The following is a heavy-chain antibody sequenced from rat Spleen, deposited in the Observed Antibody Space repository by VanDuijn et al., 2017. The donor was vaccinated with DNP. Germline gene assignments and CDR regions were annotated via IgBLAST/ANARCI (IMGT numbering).Heavy chain of an antibody. Sequence: EVQLVESGGDLVQSGRSLKLSCAASGFTLSDYAMVWVRQAPKKGLEWVATITYDVIRTYYRDSVKGRFTISRDNAKSTLNLQMDSLRSEDTATYYCTTFEGTNAWGQGTSVTVSS. J-gene: IGHJ4*01. V-gene: IGHV5-17*01. CDR3: TTFEGTNA. CDR1: GFTLSDYA. CDR2: ITYDVIRT. D-gene: IGHD1-11*01.